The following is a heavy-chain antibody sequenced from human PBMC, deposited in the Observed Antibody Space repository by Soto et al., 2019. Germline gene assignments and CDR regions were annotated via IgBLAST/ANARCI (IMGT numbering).Heavy chain of an antibody. Sequence: EASVKVSCKASGYTFTDYYIHWVRQAPGQGLEWMGWINPNSGGAIYAQKSQGWVAMTRDTSISTAYMEVSRLRSDDAAVYYCAKERGIRPYNWFDPWGQGTLVTVSS. CDR2: INPNSGGA. D-gene: IGHD5-18*01. CDR3: AKERGIRPYNWFDP. J-gene: IGHJ5*02. CDR1: GYTFTDYY. V-gene: IGHV1-2*04.